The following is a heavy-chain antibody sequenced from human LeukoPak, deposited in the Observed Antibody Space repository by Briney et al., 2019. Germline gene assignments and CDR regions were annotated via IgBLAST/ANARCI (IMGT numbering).Heavy chain of an antibody. Sequence: GGSLRLSCAAPGFTFSSYSMNWVRQAPGKGLEWVSSISSSSSYIYYADSVKGRFTISRDNAKNSLYLQMNSLRAEDTAVYYCARRMAGTETFDYWGQGTLVTVSS. CDR2: ISSSSSYI. D-gene: IGHD6-19*01. J-gene: IGHJ4*02. CDR3: ARRMAGTETFDY. CDR1: GFTFSSYS. V-gene: IGHV3-21*01.